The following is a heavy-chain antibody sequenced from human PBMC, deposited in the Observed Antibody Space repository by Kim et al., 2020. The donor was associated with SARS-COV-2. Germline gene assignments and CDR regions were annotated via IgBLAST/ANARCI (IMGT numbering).Heavy chain of an antibody. V-gene: IGHV4-34*01. D-gene: IGHD2-2*01. CDR1: GGSFSGYY. CDR2: INHSGST. Sequence: SETLSLTCAVYGGSFSGYYWSWIRQPPGKGLEWIGEINHSGSTNYNPSLKSRVTISVDTSKNQFSLKLSSLTAADTAVYYCARRGSSAARGDYYFDYWG. CDR3: ARRGSSAARGDYYFDY. J-gene: IGHJ4*01.